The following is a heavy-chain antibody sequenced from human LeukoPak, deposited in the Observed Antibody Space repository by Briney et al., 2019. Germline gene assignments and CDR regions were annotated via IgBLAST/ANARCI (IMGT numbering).Heavy chain of an antibody. CDR3: ARGKFDFWSAEDMDV. Sequence: PGRSLRLSCAASGFTFSSYAMHWVRQAPGKGLEWVAVISYDGSNKYYADSMKGRFTISRDNSKNTLYLQMNSLRAEDTAVYYCARGKFDFWSAEDMDVWGKGTTVTVSS. CDR1: GFTFSSYA. D-gene: IGHD3-3*01. CDR2: ISYDGSNK. J-gene: IGHJ6*03. V-gene: IGHV3-30-3*01.